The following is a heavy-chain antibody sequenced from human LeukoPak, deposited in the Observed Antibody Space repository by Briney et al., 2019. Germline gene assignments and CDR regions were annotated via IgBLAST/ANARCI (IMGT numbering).Heavy chain of an antibody. Sequence: SETLSLTCTVSSGSISSGDYYWSWIRQPPGKGLEWIGYIYYSGSTYYNPSLKSRVTISVDTSKNQFSLKLSSVTAADTAVYYCAAGRITMVRGVMVHDAFDICGQGTMVTVSS. D-gene: IGHD3-10*01. V-gene: IGHV4-30-4*01. J-gene: IGHJ3*02. CDR3: AAGRITMVRGVMVHDAFDI. CDR1: SGSISSGDYY. CDR2: IYYSGST.